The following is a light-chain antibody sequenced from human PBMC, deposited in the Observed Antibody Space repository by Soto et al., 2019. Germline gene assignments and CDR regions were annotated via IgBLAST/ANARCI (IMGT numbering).Light chain of an antibody. V-gene: IGLV2-14*01. CDR2: DVN. Sequence: QSALTQPASVSGSPGQAITISCTGTSSDVGGYNYVSWYQQHPGRAPKLMIYDVNTRPSGVSSRFSGSKSGNTASLTISGLQAEDEADYYCSSYTSSSILVVFDGGTKVTVL. CDR1: SSDVGGYNY. CDR3: SSYTSSSILVV. J-gene: IGLJ2*01.